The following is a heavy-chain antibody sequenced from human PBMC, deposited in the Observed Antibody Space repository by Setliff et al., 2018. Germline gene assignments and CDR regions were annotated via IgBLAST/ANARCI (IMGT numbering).Heavy chain of an antibody. D-gene: IGHD3-3*01. V-gene: IGHV1-2*02. Sequence: ASVKVSCKASGYTFTGYYMHWVRQAPGQGLEWMGWINPNSGGTNYAQRFQGRVTMTRDTSISTAYMELSRLRSDDTAVYYCARAFGMYYDFWSGSLHYFDYWGQGTLGTSPQ. CDR2: INPNSGGT. CDR1: GYTFTGYY. J-gene: IGHJ4*02. CDR3: ARAFGMYYDFWSGSLHYFDY.